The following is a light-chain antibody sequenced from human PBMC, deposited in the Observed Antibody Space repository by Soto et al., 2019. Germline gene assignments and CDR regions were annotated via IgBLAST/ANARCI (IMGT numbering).Light chain of an antibody. Sequence: SVMAQPPSVSGSPGQSVTMSCTGTNRDVGTYNRVSWYQQPPGTAPKLMIYEVSNRPSGVPDRFSGSKSGNTASLTISGLQAEDEADYYCSSYTSSSTYVFGTGTKVTVL. CDR2: EVS. J-gene: IGLJ1*01. V-gene: IGLV2-18*02. CDR3: SSYTSSSTYV. CDR1: NRDVGTYNR.